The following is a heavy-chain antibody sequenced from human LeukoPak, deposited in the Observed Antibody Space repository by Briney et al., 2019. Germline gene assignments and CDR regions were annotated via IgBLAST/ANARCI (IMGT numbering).Heavy chain of an antibody. CDR1: GYTFTSYY. CDR3: ARDSPDDSSGRYYFDY. J-gene: IGHJ4*02. Sequence: ASVKVSCKASGYTFTSYYMHWVRQAPGQGLEWMGIINPSGGSTSYAQKFQGRVTMTRDTSTSTVYMELSSLRSEDTAVYYCARDSPDDSSGRYYFDYWGQGTLVTVSS. V-gene: IGHV1-46*01. CDR2: INPSGGST. D-gene: IGHD3-22*01.